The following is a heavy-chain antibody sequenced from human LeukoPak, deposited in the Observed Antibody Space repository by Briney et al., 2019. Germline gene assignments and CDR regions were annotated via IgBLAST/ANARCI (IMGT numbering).Heavy chain of an antibody. CDR2: ISWIGGST. CDR1: GFTFSTSW. Sequence: GGALRLSCAASGFTFSTSWMTWVRQTPGKGLEWDSSISWIGGSTGYADSVKGRFTISRDNAKNSLFLHMNSLRAEDTAFYYCARAGGTYSTSGDYWGQGTLVTVSS. D-gene: IGHD6-6*01. V-gene: IGHV3-20*04. CDR3: ARAGGTYSTSGDY. J-gene: IGHJ4*02.